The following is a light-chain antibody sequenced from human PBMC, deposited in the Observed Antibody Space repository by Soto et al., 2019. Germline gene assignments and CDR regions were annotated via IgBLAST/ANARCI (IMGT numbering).Light chain of an antibody. J-gene: IGKJ1*01. V-gene: IGKV1-5*01. CDR2: DAS. CDR1: QTISTW. CDR3: QQYTNTNNPWM. Sequence: EIQVTQAPQTLSVSVGSKVTISCXXXQTISTWMAWYQQKPGKAPKLLVYDASTLQSGVASRFSGSGSGTEFTLIISGLQPDDSATYYCQQYTNTNNPWMFGQGTKVDIK.